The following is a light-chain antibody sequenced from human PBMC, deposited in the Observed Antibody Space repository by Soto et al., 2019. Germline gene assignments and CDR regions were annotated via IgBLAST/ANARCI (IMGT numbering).Light chain of an antibody. J-gene: IGKJ4*01. CDR3: QQHGSSPLT. V-gene: IGKV3-20*01. CDR2: GAS. Sequence: EVLLTQSPGTLSFSPGERATLSCRASQSVSSSYLAWYQQKPGQAPRLLIYGASSRATGIPDRFSGSGSGTDFTLTISRLEPEDFAVYYCQQHGSSPLTLGGGTKVDIK. CDR1: QSVSSSY.